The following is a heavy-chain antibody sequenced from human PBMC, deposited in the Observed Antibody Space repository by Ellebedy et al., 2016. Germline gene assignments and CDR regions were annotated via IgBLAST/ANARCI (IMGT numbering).Heavy chain of an antibody. V-gene: IGHV4-4*07. CDR2: VHTTGST. Sequence: GSLRLXXTVSGGSIDNYYWSWIRQPAGKGLEWIGRVHTTGSTNYNPSLKSRVTMSADTSKNQFSLKLTSVSAADTAVYYCARWIGAAAKRGYFDLWGRGTLVTVSS. CDR3: ARWIGAAAKRGYFDL. J-gene: IGHJ2*01. CDR1: GGSIDNYY. D-gene: IGHD6-25*01.